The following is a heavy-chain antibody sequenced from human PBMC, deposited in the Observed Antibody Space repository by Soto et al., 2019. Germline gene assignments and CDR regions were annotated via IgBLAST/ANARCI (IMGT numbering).Heavy chain of an antibody. CDR2: INSDGSST. CDR3: ARGKPHFDY. CDR1: GFTFSSYG. V-gene: IGHV3-74*01. J-gene: IGHJ4*02. Sequence: GCLRLSCAASGFTFSSYGMHWVRQAPGKGLVWVSRINSDGSSTSYADSVKGRFTISRDNAKNTLYLQMNSLRAEDTAVYYSARGKPHFDYWGQGTLVPVSS.